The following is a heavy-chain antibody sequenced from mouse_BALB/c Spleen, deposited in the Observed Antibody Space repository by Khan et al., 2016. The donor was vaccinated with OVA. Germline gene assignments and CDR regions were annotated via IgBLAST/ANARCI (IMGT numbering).Heavy chain of an antibody. CDR3: NRLAYYYDSEGFAY. Sequence: EVQLLETGGDLVKPGGSLKLSCAASGFTFSTYGMSWVRQTPDKRLEWVATVSTGGSYTYYPDRVKGRFTISRDNAKKTLYLQMSGLKSEDTAMFYCNRLAYYYDSEGFAYWGQGTLVTGSA. J-gene: IGHJ3*01. CDR1: GFTFSTYG. V-gene: IGHV5-6*01. CDR2: VSTGGSYT. D-gene: IGHD1-1*01.